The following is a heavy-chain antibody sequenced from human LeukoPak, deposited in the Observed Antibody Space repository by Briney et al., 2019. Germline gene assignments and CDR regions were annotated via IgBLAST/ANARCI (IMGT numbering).Heavy chain of an antibody. J-gene: IGHJ5*02. CDR3: ARDVPYYYDSSGYYGFDP. CDR1: GYSISSGYY. D-gene: IGHD3-22*01. Sequence: SETLSLTCTVSGYSISSGYYWGWIRQPPGKGLEWIGSIYHSGSTYYNPSLKSRVTISVDTSKNQFSLKLSSVTAADTAVYYCARDVPYYYDSSGYYGFDPWGQGTLVTVSS. CDR2: IYHSGST. V-gene: IGHV4-38-2*02.